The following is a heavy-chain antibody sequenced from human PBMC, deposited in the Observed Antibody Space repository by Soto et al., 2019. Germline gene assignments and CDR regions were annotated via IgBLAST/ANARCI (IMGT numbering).Heavy chain of an antibody. V-gene: IGHV1-46*01. CDR3: ARDRLTGGFD. Sequence: ASVKVSCKASGYNFTTYYMHWVRQAPGQGLEWVGIINPRTGSTTYTQKFQGRVTMTRDTSTSTVYMELSSLRLEDTAVYYCARDRLTGGFDWGQGTLVTAPQ. D-gene: IGHD3-9*01. CDR2: INPRTGST. CDR1: GYNFTTYY. J-gene: IGHJ4*02.